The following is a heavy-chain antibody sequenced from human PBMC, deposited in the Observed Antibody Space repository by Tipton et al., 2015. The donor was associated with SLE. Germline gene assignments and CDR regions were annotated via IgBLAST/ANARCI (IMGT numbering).Heavy chain of an antibody. D-gene: IGHD2-8*02. V-gene: IGHV4-61*02. CDR1: GDSFSSGSSS. CDR2: IYNSGIT. Sequence: TLSLTCTVSGDSFSSGSSSWNWVRQPAGKGLEWIGLIYNSGITNYNPSLQSRVTLSVDTSRNHFSLKLTSVTAADTAVYFCARDRDIVLEPVPIPPAFDIWGQGTTVTVSS. J-gene: IGHJ3*02. CDR3: ARDRDIVLEPVPIPPAFDI.